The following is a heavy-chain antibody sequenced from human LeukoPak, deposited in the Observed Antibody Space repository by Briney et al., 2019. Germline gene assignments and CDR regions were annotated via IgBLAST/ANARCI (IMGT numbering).Heavy chain of an antibody. D-gene: IGHD6-19*01. Sequence: PSETLSLTCNVSGGSIGGHTFYWYWIRQPPGKGLEWIATIYYNGNTFYNPSLKSRVAISIDMSKSQFSLHLSSVTAADTAIYYCARLTALAGHRGAFDIWGPGTMVTVSS. CDR3: ARLTALAGHRGAFDI. V-gene: IGHV4-39*01. J-gene: IGHJ3*02. CDR2: IYYNGNT. CDR1: GGSIGGHTFY.